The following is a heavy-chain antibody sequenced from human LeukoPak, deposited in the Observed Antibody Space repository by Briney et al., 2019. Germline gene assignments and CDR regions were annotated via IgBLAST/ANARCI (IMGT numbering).Heavy chain of an antibody. CDR3: ARESVSGYSYDAYFDY. J-gene: IGHJ4*02. V-gene: IGHV3-48*02. D-gene: IGHD5-18*01. CDR1: GFTFSSYS. CDR2: ISSISSTI. Sequence: GGSLRLSCAASGFTFSSYSMNWVRQAPGKGLEWVSYISSISSTIYYADSVKGRFTISRDNAKNSLYLQMNSLRDEDTAVYDCARESVSGYSYDAYFDYWGQGTLVTVSS.